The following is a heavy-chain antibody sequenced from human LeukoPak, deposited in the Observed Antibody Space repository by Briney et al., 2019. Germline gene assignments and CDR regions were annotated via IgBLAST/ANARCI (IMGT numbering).Heavy chain of an antibody. J-gene: IGHJ4*02. CDR2: IHNSGST. Sequence: SETLSLTCTVSGGSISSGGYYWSWIRQHPGKGLEWIVYIHNSGSTYYNPSLKSPVSISVDTSKSHFSLRLSSVTAADTAVYYCARGEYYGSGSYYPGDYWGQGTLVTVSS. D-gene: IGHD3-10*01. V-gene: IGHV4-31*01. CDR3: ARGEYYGSGSYYPGDY. CDR1: GGSISSGGYY.